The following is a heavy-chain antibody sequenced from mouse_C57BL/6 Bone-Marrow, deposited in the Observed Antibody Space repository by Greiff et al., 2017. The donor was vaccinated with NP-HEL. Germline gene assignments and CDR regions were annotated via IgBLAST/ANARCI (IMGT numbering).Heavy chain of an antibody. CDR1: GYTFTSYG. V-gene: IGHV1-81*01. CDR3: AIWDGYYSWFAY. CDR2: IYPRSGNT. D-gene: IGHD2-3*01. Sequence: QVQLQQSGAELARPGASVKLSCKASGYTFTSYGISWVKQRTGQGLEWIGEIYPRSGNTYYNEKFKGKATLTADKSSSTAYIELRSLTSEYSAVYFCAIWDGYYSWFAYWGQGTLVTVSA. J-gene: IGHJ3*01.